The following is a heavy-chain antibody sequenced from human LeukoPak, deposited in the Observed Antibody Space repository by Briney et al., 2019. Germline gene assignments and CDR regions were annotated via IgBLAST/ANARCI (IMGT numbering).Heavy chain of an antibody. D-gene: IGHD2-2*02. Sequence: SETLSLTCGVSGGSISRGGYSWSWIRQPPGKGLEWIGYIYHYGSTYYNPSLKSRVTISVDRSKNQFSLKLSSMTAADTAVYYCARTTCDSTSCYTPTYNWFDPWGQGTLVTVSS. J-gene: IGHJ5*02. CDR2: IYHYGST. V-gene: IGHV4-30-2*01. CDR1: GGSISRGGYS. CDR3: ARTTCDSTSCYTPTYNWFDP.